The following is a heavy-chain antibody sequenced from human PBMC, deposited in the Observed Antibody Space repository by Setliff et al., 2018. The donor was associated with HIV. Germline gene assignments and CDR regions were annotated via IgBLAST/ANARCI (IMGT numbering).Heavy chain of an antibody. J-gene: IGHJ4*02. D-gene: IGHD3-16*01. Sequence: GGSLRLSCAASGFAFSSYSSNWVRQAPGKGLEWVANINPDGSHRDYVDSVKGRFTISRDNAKNSLYLQMNSLRAEDTAVYYCARDRAYASFDYWGQGALVTVSS. CDR1: GFAFSSYS. V-gene: IGHV3-7*03. CDR3: ARDRAYASFDY. CDR2: INPDGSHR.